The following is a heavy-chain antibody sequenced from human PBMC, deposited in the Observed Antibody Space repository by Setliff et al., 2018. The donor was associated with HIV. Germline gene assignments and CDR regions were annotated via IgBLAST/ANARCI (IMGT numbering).Heavy chain of an antibody. CDR2: ISYSGST. J-gene: IGHJ5*02. CDR1: GGSINSGGYY. Sequence: LSLTCTVSGGSINSGGYYWSWIRQHPGGGLDWIGYISYSGSTFYNPSLKSRVTISVDTSKNQFSLKLNSVTAADTAAYYCARAGVYSYYDFDPWGQGALVTVSS. D-gene: IGHD4-4*01. V-gene: IGHV4-31*03. CDR3: ARAGVYSYYDFDP.